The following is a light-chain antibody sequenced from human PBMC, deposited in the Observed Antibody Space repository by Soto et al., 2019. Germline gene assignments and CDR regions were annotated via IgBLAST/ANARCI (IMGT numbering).Light chain of an antibody. CDR1: QSVGKY. V-gene: IGKV3-15*01. CDR2: GAS. CDR3: QQYDNWPRT. Sequence: EIVMTQSPATLSLSXXERSTLSCRASQSVGKYLVWYQQKPGQAPRLLIYGASTRATGIPARFSGSGSGTEFTLTISSLQSEDFAVYYCQQYDNWPRTFGQGTKVDIK. J-gene: IGKJ1*01.